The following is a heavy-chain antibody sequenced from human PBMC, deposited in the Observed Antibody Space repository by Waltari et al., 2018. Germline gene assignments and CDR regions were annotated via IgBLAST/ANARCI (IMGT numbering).Heavy chain of an antibody. D-gene: IGHD3-16*01. J-gene: IGHJ4*02. Sequence: QVQLVQSGAEVKKPGSSVKVSCKAPGGTFSSYAISWVRQAPGQGLEWMGGIIPIFGTANYAQKVQGRVTITADESTSTAYMELSSLRSEDTAVYYCAREPEGGDYLDYWGQGTLVTVSS. CDR1: GGTFSSYA. V-gene: IGHV1-69*12. CDR3: AREPEGGDYLDY. CDR2: IIPIFGTA.